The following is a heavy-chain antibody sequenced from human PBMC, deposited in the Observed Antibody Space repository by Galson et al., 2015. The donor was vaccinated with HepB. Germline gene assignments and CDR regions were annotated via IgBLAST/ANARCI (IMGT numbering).Heavy chain of an antibody. CDR3: AKGHAWGVLEYYFDS. CDR2: LSNSGGST. D-gene: IGHD3-16*01. Sequence: SLRLSCAASGFTFTNYAMNWVRQAPGKGLEWVSALSNSGGSTYYADSVKGRFTISRANSKNTLYLQMNSLRADDTAVYYCAKGHAWGVLEYYFDSWGQGTLVTVAS. J-gene: IGHJ4*02. V-gene: IGHV3-23*01. CDR1: GFTFTNYA.